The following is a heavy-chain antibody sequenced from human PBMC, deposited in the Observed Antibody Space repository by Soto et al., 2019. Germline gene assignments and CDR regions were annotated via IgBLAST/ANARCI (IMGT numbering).Heavy chain of an antibody. Sequence: SVSCTVGGGSISSYYWCWIQQPPEKGLEWIGYIYYSGSTNYNPSLKSRVTISVDTSKNQSSLKLSSVTAADTAVYYCARRAETTTYYYYSFPDVWGKGTTVTVSS. V-gene: IGHV4-59*08. J-gene: IGHJ6*03. CDR3: ARRAETTTYYYYSFPDV. CDR1: GGSISSYY. CDR2: IYYSGST. D-gene: IGHD1-7*01.